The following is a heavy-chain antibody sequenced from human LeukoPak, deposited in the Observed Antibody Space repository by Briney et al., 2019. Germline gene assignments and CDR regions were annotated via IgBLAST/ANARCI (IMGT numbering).Heavy chain of an antibody. V-gene: IGHV5-51*01. CDR3: ARQERAAGPFDAFDI. CDR2: IYPGDSDT. Sequence: GESLKISFKGSGCRFTSYWIGWVRPMPGKGLEGMGIIYPGDSDTRYSPSFQGQVTISADKSISTAYLQWSSLKASDTAMYYCARQERAAGPFDAFDIWGQGTMVTVSS. J-gene: IGHJ3*02. D-gene: IGHD6-13*01. CDR1: GCRFTSYW.